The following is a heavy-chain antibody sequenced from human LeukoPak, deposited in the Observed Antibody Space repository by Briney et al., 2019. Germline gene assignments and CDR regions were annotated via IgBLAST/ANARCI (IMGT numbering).Heavy chain of an antibody. J-gene: IGHJ4*02. CDR2: IHPEGNEK. CDR1: GFTFSNFW. CDR3: ARGDDFSGDH. V-gene: IGHV3-7*04. Sequence: GSLRLSCAVSGFTFSNFWMSWVRQAPGRGLEWVANIHPEGNEKYHVESVKGRFTISRDNTKNLLFLQMNGVRVEDTAVYYCARGDDFSGDHWGQGTLVTVSS. D-gene: IGHD1-1*01.